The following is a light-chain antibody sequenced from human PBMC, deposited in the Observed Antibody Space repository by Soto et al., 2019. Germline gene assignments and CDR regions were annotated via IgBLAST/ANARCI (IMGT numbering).Light chain of an antibody. CDR1: QSISSW. V-gene: IGKV1-39*01. CDR2: DAS. Sequence: DIQMTQSPSTLSASVGDRVTITCRASQSISSWLAWYQQKPGKAPKLLISDASSLKTGVPSRFSGSGSGTDFTLTISSLQPEDSATYYCQQRSSTPLTFGGGTKVDI. CDR3: QQRSSTPLT. J-gene: IGKJ4*01.